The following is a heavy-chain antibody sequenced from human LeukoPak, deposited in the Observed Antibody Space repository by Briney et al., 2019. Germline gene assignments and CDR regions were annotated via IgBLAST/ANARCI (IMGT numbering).Heavy chain of an antibody. CDR3: ASLVGGYYPPVEAFDV. CDR2: INGDGSTT. D-gene: IGHD3-3*01. Sequence: GGSLRLSCAASGFTFSNYWMHWVRQAPGKGLVWVSRINGDGSTTNYADSVRGRFTISRDNAKNTLYLQMNSLRADDSAVYFCASLVGGYYPPVEAFDVWGQGTMVTVSS. J-gene: IGHJ3*01. V-gene: IGHV3-74*01. CDR1: GFTFSNYW.